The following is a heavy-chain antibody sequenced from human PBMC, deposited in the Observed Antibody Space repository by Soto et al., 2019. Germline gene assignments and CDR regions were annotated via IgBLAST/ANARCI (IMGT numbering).Heavy chain of an antibody. D-gene: IGHD4-17*01. J-gene: IGHJ4*02. CDR1: GFTFNNFA. CDR3: AQGHLGPPVTIPLFDY. CDR2: IGTSGTST. V-gene: IGHV3-23*01. Sequence: GGSLRLSCAASGFTFNNFALTWVRQAPGKGLEWVSSIGTSGTSTYYADSVKGRFTISRDNSKNTLYLQMNSLRAEDTAIYYCAQGHLGPPVTIPLFDYWGQGTLVTVAS.